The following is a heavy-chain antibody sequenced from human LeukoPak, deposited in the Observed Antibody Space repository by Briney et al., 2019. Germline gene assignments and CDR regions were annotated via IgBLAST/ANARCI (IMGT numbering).Heavy chain of an antibody. D-gene: IGHD6-25*01. Sequence: PSETLSLTCTVSGGSISSSSYYWGWIRQPPGRGLQWIGSISYSGDSYYSPSLKSRVTIFMDTSKNQLSLKLRYVTAADTAIYYCARPESGSALSVASDVWGQGTVVTVSS. J-gene: IGHJ3*01. CDR3: ARPESGSALSVASDV. CDR1: GGSISSSSYY. CDR2: ISYSGDS. V-gene: IGHV4-39*01.